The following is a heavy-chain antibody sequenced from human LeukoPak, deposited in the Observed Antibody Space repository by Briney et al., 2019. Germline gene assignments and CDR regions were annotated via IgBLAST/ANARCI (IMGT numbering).Heavy chain of an antibody. V-gene: IGHV3-13*01. J-gene: IGHJ6*02. CDR2: IGTAGDT. CDR3: ARDRRAVPAGYYYGMDV. D-gene: IGHD2-2*01. Sequence: PGGSLRLSCAASGFTFSSYDMHWVRQATGKGLEWVSAIGTAGDTYYPGSVKGRFTISRENAKNSLYLQMNSLRAGDTAVYYCARDRRAVPAGYYYGMDVWGQGTTVTVSS. CDR1: GFTFSSYD.